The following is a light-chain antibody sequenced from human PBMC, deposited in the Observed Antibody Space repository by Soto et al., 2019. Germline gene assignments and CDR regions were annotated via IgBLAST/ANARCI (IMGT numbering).Light chain of an antibody. CDR2: DAS. J-gene: IGKJ2*01. CDR3: QQYNNSPYT. V-gene: IGKV1-5*01. Sequence: DVQMTQSPSTLSASVGGRVTITCRASQSVNTWLAWYQQRPGTAPKLLISDASTLRSGVPSRFSGSGSVTEFTLTISSLQPDDFATSYCQQYNNSPYTFGQGTNLEIK. CDR1: QSVNTW.